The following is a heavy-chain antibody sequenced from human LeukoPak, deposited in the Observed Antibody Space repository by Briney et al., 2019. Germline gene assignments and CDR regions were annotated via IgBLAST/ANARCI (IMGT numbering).Heavy chain of an antibody. J-gene: IGHJ2*01. CDR2: IYYSGST. CDR3: ARGPRSYGDAPHWYFDL. Sequence: PSETLSLTCTISGGSISSYYWSWIRQPPGKGLEWIGYIYYSGSTNYNPSLKSRVTISVDTSKNQFSLKLSSATAADTAVYYCARGPRSYGDAPHWYFDLWGRGTLVTVSS. CDR1: GGSISSYY. V-gene: IGHV4-59*01. D-gene: IGHD4-17*01.